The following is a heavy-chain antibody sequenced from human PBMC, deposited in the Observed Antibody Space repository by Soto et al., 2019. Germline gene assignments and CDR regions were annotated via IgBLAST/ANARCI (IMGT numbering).Heavy chain of an antibody. D-gene: IGHD4-4*01. CDR1: AGSISSGTYY. V-gene: IGHV4-31*03. CDR3: ARGNDFRTGWFDP. CDR2: MYYSGTT. Sequence: SETLSLTCTVSAGSISSGTYYWTWIRQHPGKGLEWIGYMYYSGTTYYNPSLQSRVTISGDTSKNQFSLKLSSVTVADTAVYYCARGNDFRTGWFDPWGQGIMVTVSS. J-gene: IGHJ5*02.